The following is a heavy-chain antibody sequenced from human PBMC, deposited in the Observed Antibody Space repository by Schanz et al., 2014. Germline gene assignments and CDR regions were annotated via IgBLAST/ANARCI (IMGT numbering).Heavy chain of an antibody. Sequence: HVQLVESGGGLVKPGGSLRLSCAASGFIFNDYYMNWIRQAPGKGLEWLSYISRDGTTSYYADSVKGRFTISRDNAKNALYLQMNSLRAEDTAVYYCVRDTDYHFDYWGQGTLVTVSS. CDR3: VRDTDYHFDY. V-gene: IGHV3-11*04. J-gene: IGHJ4*02. CDR1: GFIFNDYY. CDR2: ISRDGTTS. D-gene: IGHD4-17*01.